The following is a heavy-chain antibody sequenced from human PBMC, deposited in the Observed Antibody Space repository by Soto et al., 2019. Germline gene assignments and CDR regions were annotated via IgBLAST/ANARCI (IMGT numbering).Heavy chain of an antibody. V-gene: IGHV4-59*01. D-gene: IGHD2-2*01. J-gene: IGHJ4*02. CDR1: GGYISSYY. Sequence: PSETLSLTCTVSGGYISSYYWTWIRQPPGKGLEWIGYIYYSGSTNYNPSLKSRVTMSIDTSKNQFSLKLSSVTAADTAVYCCARAFGSTMPSLFWGQGTLVTVSS. CDR3: ARAFGSTMPSLF. CDR2: IYYSGST.